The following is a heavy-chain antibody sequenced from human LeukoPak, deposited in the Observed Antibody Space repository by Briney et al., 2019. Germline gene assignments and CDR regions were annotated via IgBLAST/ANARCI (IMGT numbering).Heavy chain of an antibody. CDR1: GYTFTGYY. V-gene: IGHV1-2*02. D-gene: IGHD3-3*01. J-gene: IGHJ6*02. CDR2: INPNSGGT. Sequence: AASVKVSCKASGYTFTGYYMHWVRQAPGQGLEWMGWINPNSGGTNYAQKFQGRVTMTRDTSISTAYMELSRLRSDDTAVYYCARERHYDFWSGYFHPYGMDVWGQGTTVTVSS. CDR3: ARERHYDFWSGYFHPYGMDV.